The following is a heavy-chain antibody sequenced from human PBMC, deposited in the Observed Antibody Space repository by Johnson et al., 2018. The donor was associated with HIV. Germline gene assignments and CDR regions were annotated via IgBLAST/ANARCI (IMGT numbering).Heavy chain of an antibody. D-gene: IGHD5-12*01. J-gene: IGHJ3*02. Sequence: QVQLVESGGGVVQPGRSLRLSCAASGFTFSSYAMHWVRQAPGKGLEWVAVISYDGSNKYYADSEKGRFTISRDNSKNTLYLQMNSLRAEDTAVYYCAKVLIVATGERAFDIWGQGTMVTVSS. CDR1: GFTFSSYA. V-gene: IGHV3-30*04. CDR3: AKVLIVATGERAFDI. CDR2: ISYDGSNK.